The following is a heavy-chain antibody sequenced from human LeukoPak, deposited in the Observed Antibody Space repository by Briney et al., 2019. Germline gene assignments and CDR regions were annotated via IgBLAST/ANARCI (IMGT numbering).Heavy chain of an antibody. CDR3: STTYYYDSSEGY. V-gene: IGHV3-15*07. Sequence: GGSLRLSCAASGLTFSSDWMNWVRQAPGKGLEWVGRIKSKTDGGTTDYAAPVKGRFTISRDDSKNTLYLQMNSLKTEDTAVYYCSTTYYYDSSEGYWGQGTLVTVSS. J-gene: IGHJ4*02. CDR2: IKSKTDGGTT. CDR1: GLTFSSDW. D-gene: IGHD3-22*01.